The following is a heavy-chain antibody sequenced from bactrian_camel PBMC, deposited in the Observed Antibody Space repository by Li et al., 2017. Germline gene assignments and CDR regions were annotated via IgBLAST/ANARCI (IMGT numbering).Heavy chain of an antibody. J-gene: IGHJ4*01. CDR3: AAEGGGLCRRADNYKY. CDR2: IDNRGNR. CDR1: FPSAYH. D-gene: IGHD2*01. Sequence: VQLVESGGDSVQAGGSLTLSCEAAFPSAYHMAWFRQAPGKEREGVALIDNRGNRKYADSVKDRFSISKDNDKNTPYLEMGDLKPEDTAMYYCAAEGGGLCRRADNYKYWGHGTQVTVS. V-gene: IGHV3S53*01.